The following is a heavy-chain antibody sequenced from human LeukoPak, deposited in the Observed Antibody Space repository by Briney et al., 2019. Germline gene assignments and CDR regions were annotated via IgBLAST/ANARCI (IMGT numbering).Heavy chain of an antibody. CDR1: GYSFTTYW. CDR2: IDPSDSYT. Sequence: GESLKISCKGSGYSFTTYWITWVRQMPGKGLEWMGRIDPSDSYTNYSPSFQGHFTISADKSISTAYLQWSSLRASDTAIYYCARTKRDGYNFDYWGQGTLVTVSS. CDR3: ARTKRDGYNFDY. D-gene: IGHD5-24*01. J-gene: IGHJ4*02. V-gene: IGHV5-10-1*01.